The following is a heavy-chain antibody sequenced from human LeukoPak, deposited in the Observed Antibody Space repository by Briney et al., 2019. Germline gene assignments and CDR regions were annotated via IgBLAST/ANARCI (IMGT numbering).Heavy chain of an antibody. CDR1: GYTFTSYG. Sequence: ASVKVSCKASGYTFTSYGISWVRQASGQGLEWMGWISAYNGNTNYAQKLQGRVTMTTDTSTSTAYMELRSLRSDDTAVYYCARVHPRAIYGDYVPPFDYWGQGTLVTVSS. CDR3: ARVHPRAIYGDYVPPFDY. CDR2: ISAYNGNT. D-gene: IGHD4-17*01. V-gene: IGHV1-18*01. J-gene: IGHJ4*02.